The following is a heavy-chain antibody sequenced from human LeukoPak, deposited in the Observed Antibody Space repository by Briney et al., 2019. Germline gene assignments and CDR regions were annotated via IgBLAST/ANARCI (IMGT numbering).Heavy chain of an antibody. Sequence: PGGSLRLSCATSEITFSSYAMSWVRQAPGKGLEWVSTISGGGLSTHYADSVKGRFTISRDNSENTLYLQMTSLRAEDTAVYYCAKDQGDRVGSSVSWGQGTLVTVSS. CDR3: AKDQGDRVGSSVS. CDR1: EITFSSYA. V-gene: IGHV3-23*01. J-gene: IGHJ4*02. CDR2: ISGGGLST. D-gene: IGHD2-2*01.